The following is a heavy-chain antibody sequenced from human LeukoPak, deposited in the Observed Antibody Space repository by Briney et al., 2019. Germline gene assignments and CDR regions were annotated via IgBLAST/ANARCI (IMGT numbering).Heavy chain of an antibody. CDR1: GFTVSSNS. CDR3: AKDPDCTSGICYTFFDY. D-gene: IGHD2-8*01. V-gene: IGHV3-53*01. J-gene: IGHJ4*02. CDR2: IYSDNT. Sequence: GGSLRLSCTVSGFTVSSNSMSWVRQAPGKGLEGVSFIYSDNTHYSDSVKGRFTISRDNSKNTLYLQMNSLRAEDTAVYYCAKDPDCTSGICYTFFDYWGQGTLVTVSS.